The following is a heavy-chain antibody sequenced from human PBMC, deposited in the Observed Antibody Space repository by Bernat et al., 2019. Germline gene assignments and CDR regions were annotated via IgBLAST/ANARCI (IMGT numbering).Heavy chain of an antibody. V-gene: IGHV3-23*04. CDR2: ISGSGGST. CDR3: ANLGYCSSTSCYPDRSYYYGMDV. Sequence: EVQLVESGGGLVQPGGSLRLSCAASGFTFSSYAMSWVRQAPGKGLEWVSAISGSGGSTYYADSVKGRFTISRDNSKNTLYLQMNSLRAEDTAVYYCANLGYCSSTSCYPDRSYYYGMDVWGQGTTVTVSS. D-gene: IGHD2-2*01. CDR1: GFTFSSYA. J-gene: IGHJ6*02.